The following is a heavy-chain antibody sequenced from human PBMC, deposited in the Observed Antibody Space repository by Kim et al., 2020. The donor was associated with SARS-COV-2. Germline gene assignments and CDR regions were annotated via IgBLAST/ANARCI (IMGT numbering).Heavy chain of an antibody. CDR2: ISYDGTNK. D-gene: IGHD6-6*01. CDR3: ARESFPLFSSSSDY. V-gene: IGHV3-30-3*01. Sequence: GGSLRLSCAASGFTFSSYAMHWVRQAPGKGLEWVAFISYDGTNKYYADSVKGRFTISRDNSKNTLYLQMNSLRAEDTAAYYCARESFPLFSSSSDYWGQGTLVTVSS. J-gene: IGHJ4*02. CDR1: GFTFSSYA.